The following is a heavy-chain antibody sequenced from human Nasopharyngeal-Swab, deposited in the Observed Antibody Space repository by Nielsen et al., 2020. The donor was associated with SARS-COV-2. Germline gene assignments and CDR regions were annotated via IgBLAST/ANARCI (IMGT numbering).Heavy chain of an antibody. CDR2: IYYSGST. CDR3: ASSSGLGY. Sequence: SETLSLTCAVSGGSISSSSYYWGWIRQPPGKGLEWIGSIYYSGSTYYNPSLKSRVTISVDTSKNQFSLKLSSVTAADTAVYYCASSSGLGYWGQGTLVTVSS. CDR1: GGSISSSSYY. V-gene: IGHV4-39*07. J-gene: IGHJ4*02. D-gene: IGHD1-26*01.